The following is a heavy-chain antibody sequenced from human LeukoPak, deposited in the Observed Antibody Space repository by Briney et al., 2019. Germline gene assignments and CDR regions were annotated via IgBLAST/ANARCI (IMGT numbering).Heavy chain of an antibody. D-gene: IGHD3-10*01. Sequence: GGSLRLSCAASGFNFYNYGMHWVRQAPGKGPEWVAFIQYHGGLEYYADSVKGRFTISRDNVKATVYLQMNSLRTEDTSVYYCAKDVAIVGRGDPCDYWGQGTLVTVSS. CDR3: AKDVAIVGRGDPCDY. V-gene: IGHV3-30*02. J-gene: IGHJ4*02. CDR2: IQYHGGLE. CDR1: GFNFYNYG.